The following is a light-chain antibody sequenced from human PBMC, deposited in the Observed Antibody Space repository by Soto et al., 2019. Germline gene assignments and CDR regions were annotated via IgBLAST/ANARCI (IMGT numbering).Light chain of an antibody. J-gene: IGKJ5*01. CDR2: GAS. CDR3: QQYNNWPIT. Sequence: EIVMTQFPATLSVSPGERATLSCRASLSVSSNLAWYQQKPGQAPRLLIYGASTRAPGIPARFSGGGSGTEFSLTISSLQSEDFAVYYCQQYNNWPITFGQGTRLEIK. V-gene: IGKV3-15*01. CDR1: LSVSSN.